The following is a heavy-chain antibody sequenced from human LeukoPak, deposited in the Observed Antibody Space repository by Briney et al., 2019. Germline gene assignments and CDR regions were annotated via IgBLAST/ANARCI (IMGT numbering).Heavy chain of an antibody. CDR3: AREGLSYFDY. CDR1: GGSFSGYY. V-gene: IGHV4-34*01. CDR2: INHSGST. Sequence: SETLSLTCAVYGGSFSGYYWSWIRQPPGKGLEWIGEINHSGSTNYNPSLKSRVTISVDTSKNQFSLKLSSVTAADTAVYYCAREGLSYFDYWGQGTLVTISS. J-gene: IGHJ4*02.